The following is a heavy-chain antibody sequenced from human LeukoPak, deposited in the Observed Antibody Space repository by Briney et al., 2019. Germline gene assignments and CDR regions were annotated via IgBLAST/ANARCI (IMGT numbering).Heavy chain of an antibody. CDR2: INHSGST. D-gene: IGHD3-3*01. V-gene: IGHV4-34*01. CDR1: GGSFRGYY. J-gene: IGHJ4*02. Sequence: SETLSLTCAVYGGSFRGYYWSWIRQPPGKGLEWIGEINHSGSTNYNPSLKSRVTISVDTSKNQFSLKLSSVTAADTAVYYCARGFAWGYYDFRSGYYKPYFDYWGQGTLVTVSS. CDR3: ARGFAWGYYDFRSGYYKPYFDY.